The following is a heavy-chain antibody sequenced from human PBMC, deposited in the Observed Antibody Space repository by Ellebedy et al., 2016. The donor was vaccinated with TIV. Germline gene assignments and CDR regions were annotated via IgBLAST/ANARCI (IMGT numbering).Heavy chain of an antibody. J-gene: IGHJ6*02. V-gene: IGHV3-33*01. CDR3: ARDSRGRTLNYGMDV. D-gene: IGHD3-10*01. CDR1: GFTFSSFG. CDR2: TYYDGNNK. Sequence: GESLKISCAASGFTFSSFGMNWVRQAPGKGPEWVAVTYYDGNNKYYADSVKGRFTISRDNSKNTLYLQMNSLRAEDTAVYYCARDSRGRTLNYGMDVWGQGTTVTVSS.